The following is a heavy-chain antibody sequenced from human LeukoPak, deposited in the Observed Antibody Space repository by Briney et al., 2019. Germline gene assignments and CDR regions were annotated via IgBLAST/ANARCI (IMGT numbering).Heavy chain of an antibody. D-gene: IGHD6-13*01. V-gene: IGHV3-23*01. CDR1: GFTFSSYA. J-gene: IGHJ3*02. CDR2: ISGSGGST. Sequence: GGSLRLSCAASGFTFSSYAMSWVRQAPGKGLEWVSGISGSGGSTYYADSVKGRFTISRDNSKNTLYLQMNSLRAEDTAVYYCAKFFRIAAAGLDAFDIWGQGTMVTVSS. CDR3: AKFFRIAAAGLDAFDI.